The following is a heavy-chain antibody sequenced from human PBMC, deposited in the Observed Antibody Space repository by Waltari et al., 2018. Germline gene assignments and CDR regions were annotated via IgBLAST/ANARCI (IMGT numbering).Heavy chain of an antibody. CDR2: VSYSGAT. CDR3: ATYIGASVGTAAFDV. V-gene: IGHV4-39*01. Sequence: QLQLQESGPRLAKPSETLSLTCTVSGVSITSNRHYWALIIQSPGRGLEWIGTVSYSGATYISPALKSRVSVSRDTSKNQLSLILGSVTAADMAVYYCATYIGASVGTAAFDVWGQGTMVTVSS. J-gene: IGHJ3*01. CDR1: GVSITSNRHY. D-gene: IGHD5-12*01.